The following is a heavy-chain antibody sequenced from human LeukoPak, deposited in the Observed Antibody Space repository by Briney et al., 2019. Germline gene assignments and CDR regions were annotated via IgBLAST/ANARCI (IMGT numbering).Heavy chain of an antibody. CDR3: ARVSWTDAFDI. D-gene: IGHD6-13*01. CDR1: GGSISSYY. Sequence: SETLSLTCTVSGGSISSYYWSWIRQPPGKGLEWIGYIYYSGSTNYNPSLKSRVTISVDTSKNQFSLKLSSVTDADAAVYYCARVSWTDAFDIWGQGTMVTVSS. CDR2: IYYSGST. J-gene: IGHJ3*02. V-gene: IGHV4-59*01.